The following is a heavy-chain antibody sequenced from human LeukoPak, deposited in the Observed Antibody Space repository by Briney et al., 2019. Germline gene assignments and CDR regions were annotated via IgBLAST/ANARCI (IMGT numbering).Heavy chain of an antibody. J-gene: IGHJ4*02. Sequence: GGSLRLSCAASGFTFSNYAKSWVRQAPGKGLEWVSGISGSGDSTYYADTVKGRFTISRDNSKNTLYLQMNSLRVEDTAVYYCAKGEVGSYYDYFDYWGQGTLVTVSS. V-gene: IGHV3-23*01. CDR1: GFTFSNYA. CDR3: AKGEVGSYYDYFDY. D-gene: IGHD1-26*01. CDR2: ISGSGDST.